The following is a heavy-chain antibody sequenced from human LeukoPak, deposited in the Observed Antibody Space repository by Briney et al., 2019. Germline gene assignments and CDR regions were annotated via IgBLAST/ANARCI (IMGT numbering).Heavy chain of an antibody. J-gene: IGHJ5*02. Sequence: GGSLRLSCAGSGFTFSRYTFNWVRQAPGRGLEWVSAISGDSKYIYYTDSVKGRFTISRDNAKNSVFLQMNSLRVEDTAVYYCAKAFGTSGHHKAGDLWGQGTLVTVSS. D-gene: IGHD3-3*01. CDR1: GFTFSRYT. V-gene: IGHV3-21*01. CDR2: ISGDSKYI. CDR3: AKAFGTSGHHKAGDL.